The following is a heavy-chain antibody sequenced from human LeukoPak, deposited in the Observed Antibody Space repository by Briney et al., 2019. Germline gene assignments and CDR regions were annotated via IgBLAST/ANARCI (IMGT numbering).Heavy chain of an antibody. V-gene: IGHV1-18*01. Sequence: ASVKVSCKASGYTFTSHGISWVRQAPGQGLEWMGWISAYNGNTSYAQKLQGRVTMTTDTSTSTAYMELRSLRSDDTAVYYCARERRYYGSGKPYYFDYWGQGTLVTVSS. CDR3: ARERRYYGSGKPYYFDY. CDR2: ISAYNGNT. CDR1: GYTFTSHG. D-gene: IGHD3-10*01. J-gene: IGHJ4*02.